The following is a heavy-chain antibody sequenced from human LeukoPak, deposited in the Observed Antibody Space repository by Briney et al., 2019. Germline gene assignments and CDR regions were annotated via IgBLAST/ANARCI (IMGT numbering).Heavy chain of an antibody. J-gene: IGHJ4*02. CDR2: IKRDGSEK. Sequence: PGGSLRLSCAASGFTFSSYWMSWVRQAPGKGLEWVANIKRDGSEKYYVDSVKGRFTISRDNAKNSLYLQMNSLRAEDTAVYYCASFGGVIAPFDYWGQGTLVTVSS. D-gene: IGHD3-16*02. CDR3: ASFGGVIAPFDY. CDR1: GFTFSSYW. V-gene: IGHV3-7*01.